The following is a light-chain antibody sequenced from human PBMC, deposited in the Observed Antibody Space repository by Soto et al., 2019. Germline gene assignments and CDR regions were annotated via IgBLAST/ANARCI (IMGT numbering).Light chain of an antibody. V-gene: IGKV3-11*01. J-gene: IGKJ5*01. CDR2: DAS. CDR3: QQRNNWPRIT. Sequence: EIVLTQFPATLSLFPGETATLSCRASQTVGTYLAWYQQKPGQAPRLLISDASNRATGVPTRFGGSGSGTDFTLTISSLEPEDFAVYFCQQRNNWPRITFGQGTRLEIK. CDR1: QTVGTY.